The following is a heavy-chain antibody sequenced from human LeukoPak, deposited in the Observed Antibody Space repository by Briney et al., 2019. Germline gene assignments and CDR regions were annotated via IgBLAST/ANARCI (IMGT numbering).Heavy chain of an antibody. D-gene: IGHD3-22*01. Sequence: ASVKVSCKASGYTFTSYDINWVRQATGQGLEWMGWITGDNGDTKSAQKVQGRVTMTTDTSTSTAFLELRSLTSDDTAVYYCVRDRKSYDYDGSGFLPYYFDYWGQGTLVTVSS. CDR1: GYTFTSYD. J-gene: IGHJ4*02. CDR2: ITGDNGDT. V-gene: IGHV1-18*01. CDR3: VRDRKSYDYDGSGFLPYYFDY.